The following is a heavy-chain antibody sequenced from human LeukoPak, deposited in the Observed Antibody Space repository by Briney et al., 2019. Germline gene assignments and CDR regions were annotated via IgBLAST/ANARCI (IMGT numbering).Heavy chain of an antibody. CDR3: ARERHSYGLGYFFDY. CDR2: IKQDGSEK. J-gene: IGHJ4*02. Sequence: GGSLRLSCVASGFTFSSYWMSWLRQAPGKGLEWVANIKQDGSEKYYVDSLKGRFIISRENAKRSLSLQMNSLRAEDTAVYYCARERHSYGLGYFFDYWGQGTLVTVSS. V-gene: IGHV3-7*01. D-gene: IGHD5-18*01. CDR1: GFTFSSYW.